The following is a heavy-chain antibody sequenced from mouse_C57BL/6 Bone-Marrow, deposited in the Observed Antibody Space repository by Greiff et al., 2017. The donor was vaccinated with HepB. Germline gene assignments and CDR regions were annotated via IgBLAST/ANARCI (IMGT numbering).Heavy chain of an antibody. V-gene: IGHV1-50*01. J-gene: IGHJ1*03. CDR1: GYTFTSYW. CDR3: ARDYGNYVYWYFDV. D-gene: IGHD2-1*01. CDR2: IDPSDSYT. Sequence: VQLQQPGAELVKPGASVKLSCKASGYTFTSYWMQWVKQRPGQGLEWIGEIDPSDSYTNYNQKFKGKATLTVDTSSSTAYMHLSSLTSEDSAVYYCARDYGNYVYWYFDVWGTGTTVTVSS.